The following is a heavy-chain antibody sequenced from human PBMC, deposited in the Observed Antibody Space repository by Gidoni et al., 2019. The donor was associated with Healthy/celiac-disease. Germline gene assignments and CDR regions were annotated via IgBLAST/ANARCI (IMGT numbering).Heavy chain of an antibody. CDR3: AKDTEQWPLREFDY. V-gene: IGHV3-9*01. D-gene: IGHD6-19*01. J-gene: IGHJ4*02. CDR2: ISWNSGSI. CDR1: GFTFDDYA. Sequence: EVQLVESGGGLVQHGRSLRPSCAASGFTFDDYAMHWVRQAPGKGLEWVSGISWNSGSIGYADSVKGRFTISRDNAKNSLYLQMNSLRAEDTALYYCAKDTEQWPLREFDYWGQGTLVTVSS.